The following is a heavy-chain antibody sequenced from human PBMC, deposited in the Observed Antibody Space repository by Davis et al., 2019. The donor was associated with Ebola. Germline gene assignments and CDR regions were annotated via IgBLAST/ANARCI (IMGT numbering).Heavy chain of an antibody. V-gene: IGHV3-74*01. CDR3: ARAGGTYCSGGSCPWDY. J-gene: IGHJ4*02. CDR2: INSDGSST. CDR1: GFTFSSYW. Sequence: GESLKISCAASGFTFSSYWMHWVRQAPGKGLVWVSRINSDGSSTSYADSVKGRFTISRDNAKHTLYLQMNSLRAEDTAVYYCARAGGTYCSGGSCPWDYWGQGTLVTVSS. D-gene: IGHD2-15*01.